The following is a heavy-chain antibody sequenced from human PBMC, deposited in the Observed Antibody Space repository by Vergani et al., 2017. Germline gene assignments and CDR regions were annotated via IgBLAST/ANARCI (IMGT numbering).Heavy chain of an antibody. CDR3: ASNYCSSTSCTQVGAFDI. D-gene: IGHD2-2*01. J-gene: IGHJ3*02. V-gene: IGHV1-46*01. CDR1: GYTFTSYY. Sequence: QVQLVQSGAEVKKPGASVKVSCKASGYTFTSYYMHWVRQAPGQGLEWMGIINPSGGSTSYAQKFQGRVTMTRDTSTSTVYMELSSLRSEDTAVYYCASNYCSSTSCTQVGAFDIWGQGTMVTVSS. CDR2: INPSGGST.